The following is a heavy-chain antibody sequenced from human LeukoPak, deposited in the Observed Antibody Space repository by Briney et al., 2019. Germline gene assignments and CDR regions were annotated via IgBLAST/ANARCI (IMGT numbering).Heavy chain of an antibody. CDR1: GFTFGSYA. V-gene: IGHV3-21*04. J-gene: IGHJ4*02. CDR3: ARATDYFDY. CDR2: ISSSSSYI. Sequence: GGSLRPSCAASGFTFGSYAMSWVRQAPGKGLEWVSSISSSSSYIYYADSVKGRFTISRDNAKNSLYLQMNSLRAEDTAVYYCARATDYFDYWGQGTLVTVSS.